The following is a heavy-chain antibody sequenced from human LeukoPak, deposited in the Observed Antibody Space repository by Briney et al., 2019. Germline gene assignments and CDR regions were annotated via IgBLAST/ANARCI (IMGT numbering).Heavy chain of an antibody. J-gene: IGHJ4*02. Sequence: ASVKVSCKASGYTFTGYYMHWVRQAPGQGLEWMGRINPNSGGTNYAQKFQGRVTMTRDTSISTAYMELSSLRSEDTAVYYCARDSSSGWHYDYWGQGTLVTVSS. CDR3: ARDSSSGWHYDY. CDR2: INPNSGGT. CDR1: GYTFTGYY. D-gene: IGHD6-19*01. V-gene: IGHV1-2*06.